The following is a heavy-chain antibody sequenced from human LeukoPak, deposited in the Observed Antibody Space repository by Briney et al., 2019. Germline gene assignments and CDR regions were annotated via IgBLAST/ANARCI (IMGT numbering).Heavy chain of an antibody. CDR3: ARAGVRRFQAGRAEYFQH. CDR2: INPSGGST. Sequence: EASVKVSCKASGYTFTSCYMHWVRQAPGQGLEWMGIINPSGGSTSYAQKFQGRVTMTRDTSTSTVYMELSSLRSEDTAVYYCARAGVRRFQAGRAEYFQHWGQGTLVTVSS. J-gene: IGHJ1*01. D-gene: IGHD1-26*01. V-gene: IGHV1-46*01. CDR1: GYTFTSCY.